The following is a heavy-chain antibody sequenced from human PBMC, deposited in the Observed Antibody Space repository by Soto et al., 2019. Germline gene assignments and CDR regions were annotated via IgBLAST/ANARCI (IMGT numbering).Heavy chain of an antibody. CDR1: GGTVSSYA. CDR2: IIPISGTA. V-gene: IGHV1-69*01. D-gene: IGHD2-2*01. Sequence: QVQLVQSGAEMKKPGSSVKVSCKASGGTVSSYAISWVRQAPGQGLEWMGGIIPISGTANYALKFQGRVTITADESTSTVYMELSSLRSEDTAVYFCARSQGSSTSLEIYYYYYYGMDVWGQGTTVTVSS. J-gene: IGHJ6*02. CDR3: ARSQGSSTSLEIYYYYYYGMDV.